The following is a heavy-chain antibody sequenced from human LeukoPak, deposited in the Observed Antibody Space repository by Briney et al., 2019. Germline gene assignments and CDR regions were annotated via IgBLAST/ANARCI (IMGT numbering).Heavy chain of an antibody. Sequence: GGSLRLSCAASGFTFSSYWMSWVRQAPGKGLEWVANIKQDGSEKYYADSVKGRFTISRDNSKNTLYLQMNSLRAEDTAVYYCARDPRKYSSSWYFDYWGQGTLVTVSS. J-gene: IGHJ4*02. CDR1: GFTFSSYW. V-gene: IGHV3-7*01. CDR2: IKQDGSEK. CDR3: ARDPRKYSSSWYFDY. D-gene: IGHD6-13*01.